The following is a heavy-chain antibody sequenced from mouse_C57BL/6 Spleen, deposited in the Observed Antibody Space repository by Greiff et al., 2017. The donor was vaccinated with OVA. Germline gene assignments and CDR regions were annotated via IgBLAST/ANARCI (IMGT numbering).Heavy chain of an antibody. V-gene: IGHV10-1*01. CDR1: GFSFNTYA. J-gene: IGHJ2*01. CDR2: IRSKSNNYAT. CDR3: VRGGYYFDY. Sequence: EVMLVESGGGLVQPKGSLKLSCAASGFSFNTYAMNWVRQAPGKGLEWVARIRSKSNNYATYYADSVKDRFTISRDDSESMLYLQMNNLKTEDTAMYYCVRGGYYFDYWGQGTTLTVSS.